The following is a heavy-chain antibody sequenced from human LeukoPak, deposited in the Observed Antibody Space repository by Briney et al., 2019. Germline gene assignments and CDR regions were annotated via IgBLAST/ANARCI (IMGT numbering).Heavy chain of an antibody. J-gene: IGHJ6*03. CDR1: GYTFTSYY. Sequence: ASVKVSCKASGYTFTSYYMHWVRQAPGQGLEWIGIINPSGGSTSYAQKFQGRVTMTRDTSTSTVYMELSSLRSEDTAVYYCARDARFLEWLLYRQYYYYMDVWGKGTTVTVSS. V-gene: IGHV1-46*01. D-gene: IGHD3-3*01. CDR3: ARDARFLEWLLYRQYYYYMDV. CDR2: INPSGGST.